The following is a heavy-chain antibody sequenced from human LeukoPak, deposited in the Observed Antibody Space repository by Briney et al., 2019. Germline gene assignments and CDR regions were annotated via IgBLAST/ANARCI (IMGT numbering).Heavy chain of an antibody. CDR2: INPSGGST. J-gene: IGHJ3*02. D-gene: IGHD2-2*01. CDR3: ARPRSYCSSTSCSNDAFDI. Sequence: GASVKVSCKASGYTFTSYYMHWVRQAPGQGLEWMGIINPSGGSTSYAQKFQGRVTMTRDTSTSTVYMELSSLRSEDTAVYYCARPRSYCSSTSCSNDAFDIWGQGTMVTVSS. CDR1: GYTFTSYY. V-gene: IGHV1-46*01.